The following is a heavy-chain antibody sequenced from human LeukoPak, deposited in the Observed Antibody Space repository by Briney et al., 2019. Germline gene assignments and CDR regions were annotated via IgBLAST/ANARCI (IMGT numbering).Heavy chain of an antibody. CDR3: AKDYGGNHWFDY. V-gene: IGHV3-9*01. D-gene: IGHD4-23*01. Sequence: GGSLRFSCAASGFSFDGYAMHWVRQAPGKCLEWVSGISWDSGAIGYADSVKGRFTISRDNAKNSLYLQMDSLRAEDTALYYCAKDYGGNHWFDYWGQGTLVTVSS. CDR1: GFSFDGYA. J-gene: IGHJ4*02. CDR2: ISWDSGAI.